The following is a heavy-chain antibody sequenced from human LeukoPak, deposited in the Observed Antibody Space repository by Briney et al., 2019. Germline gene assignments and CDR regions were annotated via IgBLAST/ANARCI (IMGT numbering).Heavy chain of an antibody. D-gene: IGHD1-26*01. J-gene: IGHJ6*02. V-gene: IGHV3-21*01. Sequence: PGRSLRLSCAASGFTFSSYSMNWVRQAPGKGLEWVSSISSRSSYIYYADSVKGRFTISRDNAKNSLYLQMNSLRAEDTAVYYCARGVGGGMDVWGQGTTVTVSS. CDR2: ISSRSSYI. CDR1: GFTFSSYS. CDR3: ARGVGGGMDV.